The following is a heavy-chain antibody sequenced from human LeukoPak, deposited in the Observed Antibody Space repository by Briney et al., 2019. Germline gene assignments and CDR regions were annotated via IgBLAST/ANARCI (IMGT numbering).Heavy chain of an antibody. Sequence: SETLSLTCAVSPGSMDSGLYYWTWIRQPAGKGLEWIGRISNNGGTAYNPSLRSRVTITVDTSYNHLSLKLTSVTAADTAVYYCARETKDIYSPSWGLYDTYYYIDAWGKGTTVTVSS. CDR2: ISNNGGT. J-gene: IGHJ6*03. CDR3: ARETKDIYSPSWGLYDTYYYIDA. V-gene: IGHV4-61*02. CDR1: PGSMDSGLYY. D-gene: IGHD5/OR15-5a*01.